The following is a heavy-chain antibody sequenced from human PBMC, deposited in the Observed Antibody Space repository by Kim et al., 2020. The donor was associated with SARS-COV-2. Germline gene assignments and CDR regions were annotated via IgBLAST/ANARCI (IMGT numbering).Heavy chain of an antibody. CDR2: MFYSGST. V-gene: IGHV4-59*01. Sequence: SQTLSLTCTVSGGSINNYYWSWIRQPLGKGLEWIGYMFYSGSTNYNPSLKSRVTMSVDTSKNQFSLNLTSVTPADTAVYYCARGGVATIWSYWGQGTLGT. D-gene: IGHD5-12*01. J-gene: IGHJ4*02. CDR3: ARGGVATIWSY. CDR1: GGSINNYY.